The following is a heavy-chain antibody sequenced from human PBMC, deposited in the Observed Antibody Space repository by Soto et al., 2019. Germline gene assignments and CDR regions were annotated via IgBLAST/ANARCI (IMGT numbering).Heavy chain of an antibody. D-gene: IGHD3-10*01. V-gene: IGHV1-69*13. CDR2: IIPIFGTA. CDR3: ARALRGTMVRGVTHESGMDV. Sequence: SVKVSCKASGGTFSSYAISWVRQAPGQGLEWMGGIIPIFGTANYAQKFQGRVTITADESTSTAYMELSSLRSEDTAVYYCARALRGTMVRGVTHESGMDVWGQGTTVTVSS. CDR1: GGTFSSYA. J-gene: IGHJ6*02.